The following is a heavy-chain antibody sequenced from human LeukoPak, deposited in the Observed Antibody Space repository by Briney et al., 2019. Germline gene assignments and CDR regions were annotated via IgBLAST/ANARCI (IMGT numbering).Heavy chain of an antibody. CDR1: GYTFTSYY. CDR2: INPSGGST. J-gene: IGHJ4*02. CDR3: ATDILTGYSRN. D-gene: IGHD3-9*01. Sequence: ASVKVSCKASGYTFTSYYMHWVRQAPGQGLEWMGIINPSGGSTSYAQKFQGRVTMTEDTSTDTAYMELSSLRSEDTAVYYCATDILTGYSRNWGQGTLVTVSS. V-gene: IGHV1-46*01.